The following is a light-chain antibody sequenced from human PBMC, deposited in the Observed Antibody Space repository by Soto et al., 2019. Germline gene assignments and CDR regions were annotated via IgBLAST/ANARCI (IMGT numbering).Light chain of an antibody. CDR1: SSDVGGYNY. CDR3: SSYTSSSTQV. CDR2: DVS. Sequence: QSALTQPASVSGSPGQSITISCTGTSSDVGGYNYVSWYQQHPGKAPKLMIYDVSNRPSGVSNRFSGSKSGNTASLTIPGLQAEDEADYYCSSYTSSSTQVFGTGTKVTVL. V-gene: IGLV2-14*01. J-gene: IGLJ1*01.